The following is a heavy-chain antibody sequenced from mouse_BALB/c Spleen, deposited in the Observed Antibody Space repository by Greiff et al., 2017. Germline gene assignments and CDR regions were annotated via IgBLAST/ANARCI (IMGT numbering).Heavy chain of an antibody. J-gene: IGHJ2*01. CDR3: AREGDRYTDY. CDR2: INPSSGYT. D-gene: IGHD2-14*01. V-gene: IGHV1-4*01. CDR1: GYTFTSYT. Sequence: VQLVESGAELARPGASVKMSCKASGYTFTSYTMHWVKQRPGQGLEWIGYINPSSGYTNYNQKFKDKATLTADKSSSTAYMQLSSLTSEDSAVYYCAREGDRYTDYWGQGTTLTVSS.